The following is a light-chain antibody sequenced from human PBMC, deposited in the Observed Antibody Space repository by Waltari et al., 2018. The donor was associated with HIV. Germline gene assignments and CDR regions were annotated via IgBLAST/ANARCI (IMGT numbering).Light chain of an antibody. Sequence: QSALTQPRSVSGSPEQSVTISCTGTSSDVGGYDFVSWYQQHPGKAPKLMIYDVNHRPSGIPDRFSGFKSDNTASLTISGLQAEDEADYYCCSYAGDYVVFGGGTKLTVL. CDR2: DVN. V-gene: IGLV2-11*01. J-gene: IGLJ2*01. CDR3: CSYAGDYVV. CDR1: SSDVGGYDF.